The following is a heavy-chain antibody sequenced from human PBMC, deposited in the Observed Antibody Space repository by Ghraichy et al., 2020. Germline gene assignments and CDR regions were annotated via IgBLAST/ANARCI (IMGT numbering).Heavy chain of an antibody. J-gene: IGHJ6*02. CDR3: ARGRCSTTTCYVGRDNHYGMDV. Sequence: SETLSLTCAVYGGSFSGYYWSWIRQPPGKGLEWIGEINHSGSTNYNPSLKSRVTISEDTSKKQFSLKLSSVTAAETAVYYCARGRCSTTTCYVGRDNHYGMDVWGQGTTVTVSS. V-gene: IGHV4-34*01. CDR1: GGSFSGYY. CDR2: INHSGST. D-gene: IGHD2-2*01.